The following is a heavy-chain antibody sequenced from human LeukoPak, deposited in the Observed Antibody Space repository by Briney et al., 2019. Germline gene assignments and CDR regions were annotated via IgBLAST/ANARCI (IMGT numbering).Heavy chain of an antibody. Sequence: GASVKVSCKASGYTFTSYGISWVRQAPGQGLEWMGWISAYNGNTNYAQKLQGRVTMTTDTSTSTAYMELRSLRSDNTAVYYCARVSDSSGYYPPYWYFDLWGRGTLVTVSS. V-gene: IGHV1-18*01. D-gene: IGHD3-22*01. CDR1: GYTFTSYG. J-gene: IGHJ2*01. CDR2: ISAYNGNT. CDR3: ARVSDSSGYYPPYWYFDL.